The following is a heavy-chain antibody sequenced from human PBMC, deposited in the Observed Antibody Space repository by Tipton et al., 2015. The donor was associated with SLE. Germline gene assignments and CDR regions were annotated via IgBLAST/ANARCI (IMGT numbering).Heavy chain of an antibody. D-gene: IGHD5-18*01. CDR3: ARGWIQLWGHDAFDI. CDR2: IYYSGST. Sequence: TLSLTCTVSGGSISSHYWSWIRQPPGKGLEWIGYIYYSGSTNYNPSLKSRVTISVDTSKNQFSLKLSSVTAADTAVYYCARGWIQLWGHDAFDIWGQGTVVTVSS. J-gene: IGHJ3*02. V-gene: IGHV4-59*11. CDR1: GGSISSHY.